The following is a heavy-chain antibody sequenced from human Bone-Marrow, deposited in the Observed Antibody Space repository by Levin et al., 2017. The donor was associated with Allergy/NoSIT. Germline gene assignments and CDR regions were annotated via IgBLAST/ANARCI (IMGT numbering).Heavy chain of an antibody. V-gene: IGHV3-53*01. J-gene: IGHJ4*02. CDR1: GFTVSSNY. CDR2: IYSGGST. D-gene: IGHD2-15*01. Sequence: GGSLRLSCAASGFTVSSNYMSWVRQAPGKGLEWVSVIYSGGSTYYADSVKGRFTISRDNSKNTLYLQMNSLRAEDTAVYYCARVDCSGGSCWYYFDYWGQGTLDTVSS. CDR3: ARVDCSGGSCWYYFDY.